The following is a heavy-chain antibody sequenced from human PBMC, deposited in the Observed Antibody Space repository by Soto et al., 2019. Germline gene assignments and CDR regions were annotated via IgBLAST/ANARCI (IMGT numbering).Heavy chain of an antibody. CDR3: ARGDNSGWYYWFDP. Sequence: ASVKVSCKAAGSTFIRHGISWVRQAPGQGLEWMGWISAYNGNTNYAQKLQGRVTMTTDTSTSTAYMELRSLRSDDTAVYYCARGDNSGWYYWFDPWGQGSIVTVSS. V-gene: IGHV1-18*01. CDR1: GSTFIRHG. D-gene: IGHD6-19*01. J-gene: IGHJ5*01. CDR2: ISAYNGNT.